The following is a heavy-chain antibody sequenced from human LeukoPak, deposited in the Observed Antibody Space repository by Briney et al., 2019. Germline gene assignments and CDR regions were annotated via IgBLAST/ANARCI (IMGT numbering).Heavy chain of an antibody. V-gene: IGHV4-38-2*01. CDR3: GRSKLGIAVAGPIDY. J-gene: IGHJ4*01. D-gene: IGHD6-19*01. CDR2: IHHSGST. Sequence: SETLSLTCAVAGYSISSGYYWGWIRQPPGKGLEWIGSIHHSGSTYYNPSLKSRLTVSVDTSKNQFSLKRSSETAADTAIYYCGRSKLGIAVAGPIDYWGQGTLVTVSS. CDR1: GYSISSGYY.